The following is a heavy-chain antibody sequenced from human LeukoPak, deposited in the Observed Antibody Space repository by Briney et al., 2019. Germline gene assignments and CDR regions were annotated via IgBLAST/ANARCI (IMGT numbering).Heavy chain of an antibody. CDR1: VASSNSDDQY. D-gene: IGHD3-22*01. CDR3: SRGLDSRKLGY. J-gene: IGHJ4*02. Sequence: PSQTLSLTCTVSVASSNSDDQYWNWIRQSPGKCLEWIGSIHPSGMLYNNPSLESRVTMSRATSKNQFSLNLHSVTAADPAVYFCSRGLDSRKLGYWGQGILVTVSS. CDR2: IHPSGML. V-gene: IGHV4-31*03.